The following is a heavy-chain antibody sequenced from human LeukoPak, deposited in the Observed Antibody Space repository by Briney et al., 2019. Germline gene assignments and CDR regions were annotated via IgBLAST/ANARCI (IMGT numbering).Heavy chain of an antibody. Sequence: GGSLRLSCAASGFTFNTYTMNWVRQAPGKGLEWVSFIGSSSDYLYYADSVKGRFTISRDNAKKSLYLQMNSLRAEDTAVYYCARVVFSSRAPNMDVWGKGTTVTVSS. V-gene: IGHV3-21*01. D-gene: IGHD6-19*01. J-gene: IGHJ6*04. CDR1: GFTFNTYT. CDR2: IGSSSDYL. CDR3: ARVVFSSRAPNMDV.